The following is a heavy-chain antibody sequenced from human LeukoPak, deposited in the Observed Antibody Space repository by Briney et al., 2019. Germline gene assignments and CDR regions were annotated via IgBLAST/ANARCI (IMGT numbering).Heavy chain of an antibody. CDR1: SGSISTSNYY. CDR3: ARGPGYCSSTSCYAFDY. Sequence: SETLSLTCTVSSGSISTSNYYWGWVRQPPGKALEWIVNIFYSGSTNYNPSLKSRVTMSVDTSKNQFSLKLSSVTAADTAVYYCARGPGYCSSTSCYAFDYWGQGTLVTVSS. J-gene: IGHJ4*02. D-gene: IGHD2-2*01. V-gene: IGHV4-61*05. CDR2: IFYSGST.